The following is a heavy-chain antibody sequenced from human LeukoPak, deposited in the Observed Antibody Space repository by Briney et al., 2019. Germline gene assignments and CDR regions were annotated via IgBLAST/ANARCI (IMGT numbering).Heavy chain of an antibody. J-gene: IGHJ6*02. D-gene: IGHD6-13*01. CDR3: AREGPAQQQLSYYGMDV. CDR2: IGSSSSYI. Sequence: GGSLRLSCAASGFTFSTYWMNWVRQAPGKGLEWVSSIGSSSSYIYYADSVKGRFTISRDNAKNSLYLQMNSLRAEDTAVYYCAREGPAQQQLSYYGMDVWGQGTTVTVSS. V-gene: IGHV3-21*01. CDR1: GFTFSTYW.